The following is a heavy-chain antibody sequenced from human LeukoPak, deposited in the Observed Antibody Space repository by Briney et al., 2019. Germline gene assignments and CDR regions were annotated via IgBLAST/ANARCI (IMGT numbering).Heavy chain of an antibody. J-gene: IGHJ4*02. Sequence: GESLKISCKGSGYSFTSYRIGWVRQMPGKGLEWMGIIYPGDSDTRYSPSFQGQVTISADKSISTAYLQWSSLKASDTAMYYCASAGYYDSSGYSQFDYWGQGTLVTVSS. CDR1: GYSFTSYR. CDR2: IYPGDSDT. CDR3: ASAGYYDSSGYSQFDY. V-gene: IGHV5-51*01. D-gene: IGHD3-22*01.